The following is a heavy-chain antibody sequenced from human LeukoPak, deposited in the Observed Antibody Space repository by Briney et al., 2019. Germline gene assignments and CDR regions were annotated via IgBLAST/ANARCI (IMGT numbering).Heavy chain of an antibody. J-gene: IGHJ5*02. Sequence: SETLSLTSTVPSGSISTYYWSWFRKPPGKGLEWIGYINYSGSTDYNPSLKSRVTISVDTSKNQFSLKLTSVTAADTAVYYCARDGAVAGGGRWFDPWGQGTLVTVST. V-gene: IGHV4-59*01. CDR2: INYSGST. D-gene: IGHD6-19*01. CDR1: SGSISTYY. CDR3: ARDGAVAGGGRWFDP.